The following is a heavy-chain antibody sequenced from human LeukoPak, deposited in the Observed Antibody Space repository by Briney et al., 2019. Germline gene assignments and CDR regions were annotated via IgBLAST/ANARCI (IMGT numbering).Heavy chain of an antibody. D-gene: IGHD6-13*01. CDR2: MNPDSGNT. CDR3: ARRWAAAGNNWFDP. J-gene: IGHJ5*02. CDR1: GYTFSNYD. V-gene: IGHV1-8*01. Sequence: ASVKVSCKASGYTFSNYDINWVRQVTGQGLEWMGWMNPDSGNTGYAQRFQGRVTLTRNPSISTAYMEVSSLRSEDTAVYYCARRWAAAGNNWFDPWGQGTLVTVSS.